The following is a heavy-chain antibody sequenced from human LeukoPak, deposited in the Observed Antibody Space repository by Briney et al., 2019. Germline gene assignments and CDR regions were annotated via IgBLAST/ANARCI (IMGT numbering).Heavy chain of an antibody. V-gene: IGHV4-61*02. CDR3: ARDRYGNYYYYMDV. D-gene: IGHD1-1*01. CDR1: GGSISSGSYY. J-gene: IGHJ6*03. Sequence: SETLSLTCTVSGGSISSGSYYWSWIRQPAGKGLEWIGRIYTSGSTNYNPSLKSRVTISVDTSKNQFSLKLSSVTAADTAVYYCARDRYGNYYYYMDVWGKGTTVTISS. CDR2: IYTSGST.